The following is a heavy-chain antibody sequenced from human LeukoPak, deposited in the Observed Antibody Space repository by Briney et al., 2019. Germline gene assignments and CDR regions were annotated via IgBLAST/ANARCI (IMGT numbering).Heavy chain of an antibody. J-gene: IGHJ4*02. CDR1: GFTFSSYA. CDR2: ISYDGSNK. CDR3: AREEGLDIAMFFDY. Sequence: GGSLRLSCAASGFTFSSYAMHWVRQAPGKGLEWVAVISYDGSNKYYADSVKGRFTISRDNSKNTLYLQMNSLRAEDTAVYYCAREEGLDIAMFFDYWGQGTLVTVSS. V-gene: IGHV3-30*04. D-gene: IGHD5-18*01.